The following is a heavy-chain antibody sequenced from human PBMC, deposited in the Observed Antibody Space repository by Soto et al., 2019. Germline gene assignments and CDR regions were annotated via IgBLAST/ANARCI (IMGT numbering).Heavy chain of an antibody. Sequence: QVQLQESGPGLVKPSETLSLTCTVSGDSVSSSDYYWMWIRQPPGKGLEWLGDISYSGGTNHNPSLKSRVSISGDKSKNQFSLKLSSVIAADTAVYYCARAYYYGSGRGRSMDVWGQGITVTVSS. CDR2: ISYSGGT. D-gene: IGHD3-10*01. J-gene: IGHJ6*02. V-gene: IGHV4-61*08. CDR1: GDSVSSSDYY. CDR3: ARAYYYGSGRGRSMDV.